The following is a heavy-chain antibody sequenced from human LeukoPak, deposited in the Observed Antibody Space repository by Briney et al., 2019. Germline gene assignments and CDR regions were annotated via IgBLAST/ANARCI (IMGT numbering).Heavy chain of an antibody. CDR2: ISSSSSYT. J-gene: IGHJ4*02. CDR1: GFTFSDYY. V-gene: IGHV3-11*05. CDR3: AREDYYDSSNYFDY. D-gene: IGHD3-22*01. Sequence: PGGSLRLSCAASGFTFSDYYMSWIRQAPGKGLEWVSYISSSSSYTNYADSVKGRFTISRDNAKNSLYLQMNSLRAEDTAVCYCAREDYYDSSNYFDYWGQGTLVTVSS.